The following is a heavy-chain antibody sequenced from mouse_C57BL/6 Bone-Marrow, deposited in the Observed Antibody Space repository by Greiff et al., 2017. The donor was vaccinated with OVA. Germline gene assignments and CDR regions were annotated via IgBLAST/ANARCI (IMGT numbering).Heavy chain of an antibody. CDR3: ARTRYYYGSSYYYAMDY. V-gene: IGHV1-52*01. CDR2: IDPSDSET. D-gene: IGHD1-1*01. CDR1: GYTFTSYW. J-gene: IGHJ4*01. Sequence: QVQLQQPGAELVRPGSSVKLSCKASGYTFTSYWMHWVKQRPIQGLEWIGNIDPSDSETHYNHKFKDKATLTVDKSSSTAYMQLSSLTSEDSAVYYCARTRYYYGSSYYYAMDYWGQGTSVTVSS.